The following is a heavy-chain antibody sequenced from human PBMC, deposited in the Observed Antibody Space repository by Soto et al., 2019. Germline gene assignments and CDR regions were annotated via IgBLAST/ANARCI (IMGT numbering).Heavy chain of an antibody. CDR3: ARDANFGSENSKFWAFDF. J-gene: IGHJ3*01. V-gene: IGHV4-34*01. CDR1: GGSFSGYY. D-gene: IGHD3-10*01. Sequence: PSETLSLTCAVYGGSFSGYYWSWIRQPPGKGLEWIGEINHSGSTNYNPSLKSRVTISVDTSKNQFSLKLSSVTAADTAVYYCARDANFGSENSKFWAFDFWGQGTVVT. CDR2: INHSGST.